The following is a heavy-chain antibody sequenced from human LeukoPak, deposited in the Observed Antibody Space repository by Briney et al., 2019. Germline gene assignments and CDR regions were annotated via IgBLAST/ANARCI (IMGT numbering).Heavy chain of an antibody. V-gene: IGHV3-11*01. CDR1: GFTICDYY. J-gene: IGHJ4*02. Sequence: PGGSLRLSCAASGFTICDYYMSWIRQAPGKGLEWVSYISSSGSTIYYADSVKGRFTISRDNAKNSLYLQMNSLRAEDTAVYYCARDLNVYSGYGHFDYWGQGTLVTVSS. CDR3: ARDLNVYSGYGHFDY. D-gene: IGHD5-12*01. CDR2: ISSSGSTI.